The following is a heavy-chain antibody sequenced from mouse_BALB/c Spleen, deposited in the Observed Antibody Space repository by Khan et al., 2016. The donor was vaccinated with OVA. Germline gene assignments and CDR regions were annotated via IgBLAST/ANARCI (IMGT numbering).Heavy chain of an antibody. J-gene: IGHJ4*01. CDR2: IWSDGST. CDR1: GFSLTNYG. Sequence: QVQLKESGPGLVAPSQSLSITCTISGFSLTNYGVHWVRQPPGKGLEWLGVIWSDGSTTNNSALKSRLSIRKDNSKSQVFLKMNSLQTDDTAMSYCARPPYYHYYIMDYWGQGTSVTVSS. V-gene: IGHV2-6-1*01. CDR3: ARPPYYHYYIMDY. D-gene: IGHD2-10*01.